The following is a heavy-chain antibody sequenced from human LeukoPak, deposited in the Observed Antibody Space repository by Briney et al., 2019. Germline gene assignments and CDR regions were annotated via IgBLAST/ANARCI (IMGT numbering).Heavy chain of an antibody. CDR1: GGSFSGYY. D-gene: IGHD3-10*01. CDR3: ARGQVRGVRRYYYNWFDP. J-gene: IGHJ5*02. CDR2: INHSGST. V-gene: IGHV4-34*01. Sequence: SETLSLTCAVYGGSFSGYYWSWIRQPPGKGLEWIGEINHSGSTNYNPSLKSRVTISVDTSKNQFSLKLSSVTAADTAVYCCARGQVRGVRRYYYNWFDPWGQGTLVTVSS.